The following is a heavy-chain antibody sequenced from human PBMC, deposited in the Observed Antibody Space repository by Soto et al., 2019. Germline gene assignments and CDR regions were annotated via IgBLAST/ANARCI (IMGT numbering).Heavy chain of an antibody. V-gene: IGHV3-21*01. J-gene: IGHJ4*02. CDR3: ARDGMITFGGVIVGYETDY. CDR1: GFTFSSYS. CDR2: ISSSSSYI. D-gene: IGHD3-16*02. Sequence: GGSLRLSCAASGFTFSSYSMNWVRQAPGKGLEWVSSISSSSSYIYYADSVKGRFTISRDNAKNSLYLQMNSLRAEDTAVYYCARDGMITFGGVIVGYETDYWGQRTLVTVSS.